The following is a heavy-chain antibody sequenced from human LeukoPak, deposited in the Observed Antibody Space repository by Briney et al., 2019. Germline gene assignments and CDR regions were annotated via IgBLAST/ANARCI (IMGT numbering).Heavy chain of an antibody. CDR3: ARGYCGTSKCKGGDTLDY. D-gene: IGHD2-2*01. V-gene: IGHV1-46*01. CDR1: GYTFTNYY. J-gene: IGHJ4*02. Sequence: ASVKVSCKASGYTFTNYYMHWVRQAPGQGLEWVGIINPSGGSTAYAQKFQGGVTMTTDTSTSTVYMELSSLRSDDTAVYYCARGYCGTSKCKGGDTLDYWGQGTLVTVSS. CDR2: INPSGGST.